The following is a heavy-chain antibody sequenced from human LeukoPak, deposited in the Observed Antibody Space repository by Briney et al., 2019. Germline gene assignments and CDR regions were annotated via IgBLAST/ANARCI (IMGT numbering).Heavy chain of an antibody. CDR2: IKSKTDGGTT. V-gene: IGHV3-15*01. Sequence: GGSLRLSCAASGFTFSNARMSRVRQAPGKGLEWVGGIKSKTDGGTTDYAAPVKGRFTISRDDSRNTLYLQMNSLKTEDTAVYYCTTDQYDFWSVYLDSWGQGTLVTVSS. D-gene: IGHD3-3*01. CDR1: GFTFSNAR. CDR3: TTDQYDFWSVYLDS. J-gene: IGHJ4*02.